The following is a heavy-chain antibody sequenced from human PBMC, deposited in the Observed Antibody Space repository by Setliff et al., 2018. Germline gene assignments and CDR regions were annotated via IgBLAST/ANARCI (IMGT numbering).Heavy chain of an antibody. CDR3: GRGSNMSPNYIDV. CDR2: ISGRSDWI. J-gene: IGHJ6*03. V-gene: IGHV3-21*06. D-gene: IGHD3-10*02. Sequence: LRLSCAASGFAFSTSTMNWVRQAPGGRLEWVSAISGRSDWIKYAESVKGRFATSRDNANNLLFLQMNGLRAEDTAVYYCGRGSNMSPNYIDVWGKGTTVTVSS. CDR1: GFAFSTST.